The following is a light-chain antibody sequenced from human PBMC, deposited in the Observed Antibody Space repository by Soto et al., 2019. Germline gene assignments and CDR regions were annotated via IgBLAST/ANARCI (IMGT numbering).Light chain of an antibody. V-gene: IGLV2-14*01. CDR1: SSVVGCHNH. CDR2: DVI. J-gene: IGLJ2*01. CDR3: SSYRNIGV. Sequence: QSALTQPASVSGSPGQSITFSCTGPSSVVGCHNHVSWYQQHPGKAPKLIIYDVINRPSGVSNRFSGSKSGNTASLTISGLQAEDEADYYCSSYRNIGVFGGGTKLTVL.